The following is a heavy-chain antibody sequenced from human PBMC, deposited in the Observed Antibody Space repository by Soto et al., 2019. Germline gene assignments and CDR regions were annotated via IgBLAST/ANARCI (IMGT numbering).Heavy chain of an antibody. J-gene: IGHJ4*02. V-gene: IGHV1-46*01. D-gene: IGHD2-15*01. CDR2: INPGGGT. CDR3: AGVYCSGGSCYGIDY. Sequence: QVQLVQSGAEVKKPGASVKVSCKASGYTFTSNYVHWVRQAPGQGLEWMGIINPGGGTSYAQKFPGRVTMTRDTSTSTVYMELSSLRSEDTAVYYCAGVYCSGGSCYGIDYWGQGTLVTVSS. CDR1: GYTFTSNY.